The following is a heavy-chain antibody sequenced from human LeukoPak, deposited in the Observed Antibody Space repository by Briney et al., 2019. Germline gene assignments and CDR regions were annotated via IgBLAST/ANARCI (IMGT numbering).Heavy chain of an antibody. D-gene: IGHD5-18*01. CDR3: AIDAAYGYDRFDY. J-gene: IGHJ4*02. V-gene: IGHV3-7*01. CDR1: GFIFSSSW. CDR2: IKEDGSDK. Sequence: GGSLRLSCAASGFIFSSSWMAWVRQAPGKGLQWVANIKEDGSDKNYVDSVQGRFTISRDNAKNSLYLQMNSLRAEDTAIYYCAIDAAYGYDRFDYWGQGTQVTVSS.